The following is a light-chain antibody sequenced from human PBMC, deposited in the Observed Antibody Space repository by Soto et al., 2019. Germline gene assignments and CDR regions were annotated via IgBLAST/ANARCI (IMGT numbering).Light chain of an antibody. CDR2: GAS. J-gene: IGKJ1*01. CDR1: QSVSSSY. V-gene: IGKV3-20*01. CDR3: QQYGSSGT. Sequence: EIVLTQSAGTLSLSPGERATLSCRASQSVSSSYLAWYQQKPGQAPRLLIHGASYRAAGIPDRFSGSGSGTDFTLTISRLEPEDFAVYYCQQYGSSGTFGQGTKVDIK.